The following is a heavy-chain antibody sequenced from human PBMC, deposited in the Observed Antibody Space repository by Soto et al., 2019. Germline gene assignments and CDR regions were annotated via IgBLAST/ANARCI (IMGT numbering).Heavy chain of an antibody. CDR1: GFTFSSYW. V-gene: IGHV3-7*01. CDR3: ANFPSCSSSTCLDY. CDR2: IKQDGSEK. Sequence: GGSLRLSCAASGFTFSSYWMSWVRQAPGKGLEWVANIKQDGSEKYYVDSVKGRFTISRDNAKNSLYLQMNSLRAEDTAVYYCANFPSCSSSTCLDYWGRGTLVTVSS. J-gene: IGHJ4*02. D-gene: IGHD2-15*01.